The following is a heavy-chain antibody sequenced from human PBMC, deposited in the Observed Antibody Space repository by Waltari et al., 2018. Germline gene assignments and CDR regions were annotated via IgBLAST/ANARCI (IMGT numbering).Heavy chain of an antibody. D-gene: IGHD4-17*01. V-gene: IGHV3-30-3*01. CDR3: ARRDYGGNSDY. Sequence: QVQLVESGGGVVQPGRSLRLSCAASGFTFSSYAMHWVRQAPGKGLELVAVISYDGSNKYSADAVKGRFTISRDSSKNTLYLQMNSLRAEDTAVYYCARRDYGGNSDYWGQGTLVTVSS. CDR1: GFTFSSYA. J-gene: IGHJ4*02. CDR2: ISYDGSNK.